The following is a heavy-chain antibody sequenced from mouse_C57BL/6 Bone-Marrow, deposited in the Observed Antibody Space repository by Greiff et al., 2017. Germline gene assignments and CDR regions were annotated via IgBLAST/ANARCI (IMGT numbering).Heavy chain of an antibody. CDR2: ISDGGSYT. D-gene: IGHD2-4*01. V-gene: IGHV5-4*03. CDR1: GFTFSSYA. J-gene: IGHJ1*03. CDR3: ARARLRYWYFDV. Sequence: EVKLVESGGGLVKPGGSLKLSCAASGFTFSSYAMSWVRQTPEKRLEWVATISDGGSYTYYPDNVKGRFTISRDNAKNNLYLQVSHLKSEDTAMYYCARARLRYWYFDVWGTGTTVTVSS.